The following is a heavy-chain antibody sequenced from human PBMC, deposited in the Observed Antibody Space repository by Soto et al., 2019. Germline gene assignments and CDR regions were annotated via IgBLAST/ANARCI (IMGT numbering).Heavy chain of an antibody. V-gene: IGHV3-15*01. CDR1: GFTFSHAW. CDR2: IRSKGDGGTT. CDR3: ATDQAGRYFYYYGMVV. Sequence: EVQLVESGGGLVKPGGSLRLSCAASGFTFSHAWMSWVRQAPGKGLEWVGRIRSKGDGGTTDYAAPVKGRFTISGDDSKNTLFLQMNSLKAEDTAVYYCATDQAGRYFYYYGMVVWGQGTTVTVSS. J-gene: IGHJ6*02. D-gene: IGHD3-9*01.